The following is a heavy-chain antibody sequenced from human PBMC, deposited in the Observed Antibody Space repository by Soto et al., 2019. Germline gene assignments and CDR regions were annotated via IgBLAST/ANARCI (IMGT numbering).Heavy chain of an antibody. CDR1: TYTYNTHY. D-gene: IGHD6-6*01. V-gene: IGHV1-46*02. J-gene: IGHJ4*02. Sequence: QVHLMQSGAELKKPGASVTVSCKSSTYTYNTHYIHWVRQAPGQGLEWVGVINPSVGSTNYAQKFQGRVTMTRGTSTTTFYMEVTSLASEDTAVYYCVGGSASGVDHWGQGTLVTVSS. CDR2: INPSVGST. CDR3: VGGSASGVDH.